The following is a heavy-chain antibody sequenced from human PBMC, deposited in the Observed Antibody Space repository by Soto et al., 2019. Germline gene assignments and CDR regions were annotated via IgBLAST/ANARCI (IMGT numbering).Heavy chain of an antibody. CDR2: IIPIFGTA. Sequence: AVKVSCKASGGTFSSYAISWVRQAPGQGLEWMGGIIPIFGTANYAQKFQGRVTITADESTSTAYMELSSLRSEDTAVYYCARALYSWYYYFDYWGQGTLVTVSS. CDR3: ARALYSWYYYFDY. V-gene: IGHV1-69*13. D-gene: IGHD1-26*01. CDR1: GGTFSSYA. J-gene: IGHJ4*02.